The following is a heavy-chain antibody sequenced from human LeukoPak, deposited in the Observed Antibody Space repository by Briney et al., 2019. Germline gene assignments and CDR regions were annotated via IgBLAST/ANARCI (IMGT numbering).Heavy chain of an antibody. J-gene: IGHJ4*02. Sequence: GGSLRLSCAASGFTFSSYAMSWVRQAPGKGLEWVSAISGSGDSAYYGDSVKGRFTISRDNSKNTLYLQMNSLRAEDTAVYYCAKTRPLDSSSWSHGDYWGQGTLVTVSS. V-gene: IGHV3-23*01. D-gene: IGHD6-13*01. CDR1: GFTFSSYA. CDR3: AKTRPLDSSSWSHGDY. CDR2: ISGSGDSA.